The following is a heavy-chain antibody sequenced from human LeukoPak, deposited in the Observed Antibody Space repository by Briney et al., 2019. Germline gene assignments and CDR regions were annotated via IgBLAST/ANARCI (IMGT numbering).Heavy chain of an antibody. J-gene: IGHJ6*04. D-gene: IGHD2-15*01. CDR2: ISYDGSNK. Sequence: GGSLRLSCAASGFTFSSYGMHWVRQAPGKGLEWVAVISYDGSNKYYADSVKGRFTISRDNSKNTLYLQMNSLRAEDTAVYYCAKDFLTDTVVVVAATSYGMDVWGKGTTVTVSS. V-gene: IGHV3-30*18. CDR3: AKDFLTDTVVVVAATSYGMDV. CDR1: GFTFSSYG.